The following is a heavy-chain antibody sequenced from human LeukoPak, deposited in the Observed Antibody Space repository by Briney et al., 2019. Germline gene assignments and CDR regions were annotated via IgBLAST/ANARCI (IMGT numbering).Heavy chain of an antibody. Sequence: GGSLRLFCAASVFSFYDYGLTCLREAPGRGGEGVSGINWYGDSTLYGVSVKCRFTISRDNAKNSLYLQMNSLRAEDTALYYCARDLRVVITGSFASWGQGSLVTVPS. D-gene: IGHD3-22*01. J-gene: IGHJ4*02. V-gene: IGHV3-20*04. CDR3: ARDLRVVITGSFAS. CDR1: VFSFYDYG. CDR2: INWYGDST.